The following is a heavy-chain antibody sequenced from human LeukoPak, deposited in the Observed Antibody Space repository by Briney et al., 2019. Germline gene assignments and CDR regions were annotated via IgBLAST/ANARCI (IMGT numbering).Heavy chain of an antibody. CDR2: ISAYNGNT. CDR1: GYTFTSYG. V-gene: IGHV1-18*01. Sequence: ASVKVSCKASGYTFTSYGISWVRQAPGQGLEWMGWISAYNGNTNYAQKLQGRVTMTTDTSTSTAYMELRRVRSDDTAVYYCARAGGSYYDSSGYKNYDYWGQGTLVTVSS. D-gene: IGHD3-22*01. CDR3: ARAGGSYYDSSGYKNYDY. J-gene: IGHJ4*02.